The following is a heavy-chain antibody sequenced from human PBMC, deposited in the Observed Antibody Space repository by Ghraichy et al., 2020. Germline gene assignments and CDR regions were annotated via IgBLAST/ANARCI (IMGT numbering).Heavy chain of an antibody. CDR3: ARGRRRGSSWYIVPFNY. CDR2: INHSGST. D-gene: IGHD6-13*01. J-gene: IGHJ4*02. Sequence: SETLSLTCAVYGGSFSGYYWSWIRQPPGKGLEWIGEINHSGSTNYNPSLKSRVTISVDTSKNQFSLKLSSVTAADTAVYYCARGRRRGSSWYIVPFNYWGQGTLVTVSS. V-gene: IGHV4-34*01. CDR1: GGSFSGYY.